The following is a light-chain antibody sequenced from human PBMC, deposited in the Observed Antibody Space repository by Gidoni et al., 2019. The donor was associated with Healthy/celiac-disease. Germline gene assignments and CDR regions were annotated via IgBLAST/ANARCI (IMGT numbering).Light chain of an antibody. CDR3: QQYGSSLVT. V-gene: IGKV3-20*01. Sequence: ENVLTQSQGTLSLSPGERATLSCRASQSVSSCFFAWYQQKPGQAPRLLFYGASSSATVIPDLFSGSGSGTYFTLTISRLAPEDFAVYYCQQYGSSLVTFXPXTKVDIK. CDR1: QSVSSCF. CDR2: GAS. J-gene: IGKJ3*01.